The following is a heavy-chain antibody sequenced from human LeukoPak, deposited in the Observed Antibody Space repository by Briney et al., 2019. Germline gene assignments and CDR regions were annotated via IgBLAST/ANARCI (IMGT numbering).Heavy chain of an antibody. D-gene: IGHD1-26*01. CDR3: ARGSGRYPGGLRYFDY. J-gene: IGHJ4*02. CDR2: ISTTGSIT. Sequence: GGSLSLSCAASGFTFSTYAMHWVRQAPGKGLEYVSAISTTGSITYYADSVKGRFTISRDNSKNTLYLQMGSLRAEDMAVYYCARGSGRYPGGLRYFDYWGQRTLVSVSS. CDR1: GFTFSTYA. V-gene: IGHV3-64*02.